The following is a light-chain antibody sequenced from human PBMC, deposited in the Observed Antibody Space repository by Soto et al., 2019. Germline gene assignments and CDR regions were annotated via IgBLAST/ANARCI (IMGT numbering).Light chain of an antibody. CDR1: QSVSSN. CDR3: QQYNNWWT. CDR2: GAS. V-gene: IGKV3-15*01. J-gene: IGKJ1*01. Sequence: EIVMTQSPATLSLSPGERATLSCRASQSVSSNLAWYQQKPGQAPRLLIYGASTRATGIPARFSGSGSGREFTLTISWLQSEDFEVYYCQQYNNWWTFGQGTKVEIK.